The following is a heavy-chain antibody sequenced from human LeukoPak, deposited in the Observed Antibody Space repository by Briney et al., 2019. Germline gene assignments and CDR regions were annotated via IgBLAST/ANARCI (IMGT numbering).Heavy chain of an antibody. J-gene: IGHJ4*02. CDR3: ARGGKQWRGGNYFDS. CDR1: GYTFTDYA. V-gene: IGHV1-3*03. D-gene: IGHD6-19*01. Sequence: GASVKVSCKASGYTFTDYALHWVRQAPGQSLEWMGWITTGRGETRYSQEFQRRITFTRDTSASTVYMDLSYLRSEDTAVYYCARGGKQWRGGNYFDSWGQGTLVAVSS. CDR2: ITTGRGET.